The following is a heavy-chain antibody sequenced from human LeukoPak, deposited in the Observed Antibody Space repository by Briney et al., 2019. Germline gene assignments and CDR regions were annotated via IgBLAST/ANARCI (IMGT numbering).Heavy chain of an antibody. CDR1: GFTSSNYW. D-gene: IGHD2-15*01. J-gene: IGHJ4*02. V-gene: IGHV3-7*01. Sequence: GGSLRLSCAASGFTSSNYWMSWVRPAPGKGREWVANIKQDGSERYYVDSVRGRFTISRDNANNSLYLQMNSLRAEDTAFYYCARPLGYCSGGSCYPNDYWGQGTLVTVSS. CDR2: IKQDGSER. CDR3: ARPLGYCSGGSCYPNDY.